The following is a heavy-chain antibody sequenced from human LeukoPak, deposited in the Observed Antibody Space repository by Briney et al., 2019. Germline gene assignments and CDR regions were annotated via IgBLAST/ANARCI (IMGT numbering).Heavy chain of an antibody. J-gene: IGHJ4*02. D-gene: IGHD6-13*01. CDR2: ISSSSSYI. Sequence: GGSLRLSCAASGFTVNTYAMSWVRQAPGKGLEWVSSISSSSSYIYYADSVKGRFTISRDNAKNSLYLQMNSLRAEDTAVYYCARDVAAAGDYWGQGTLVTVSS. CDR1: GFTVNTYA. V-gene: IGHV3-21*01. CDR3: ARDVAAAGDY.